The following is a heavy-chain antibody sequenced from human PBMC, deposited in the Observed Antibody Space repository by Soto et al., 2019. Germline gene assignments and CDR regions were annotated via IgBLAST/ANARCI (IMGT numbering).Heavy chain of an antibody. Sequence: SVKVSCKASGGTFSSYAISWVRQAPGQGLEWMGGIIPIFGTANYAQKFQGRVTITADESTSTAYMELSSLRSEDTAVYYCARDRGYCSGGSCYSYYYYYGMDVWGQGTMVTVSS. J-gene: IGHJ6*02. V-gene: IGHV1-69*13. D-gene: IGHD2-15*01. CDR3: ARDRGYCSGGSCYSYYYYYGMDV. CDR1: GGTFSSYA. CDR2: IIPIFGTA.